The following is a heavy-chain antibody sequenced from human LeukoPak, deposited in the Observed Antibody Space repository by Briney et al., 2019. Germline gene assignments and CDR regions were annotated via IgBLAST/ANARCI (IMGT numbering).Heavy chain of an antibody. Sequence: GASVKVSCKASGYTFTSYGISWVRQAPGQGLEWMGWISAYNGNTNYAQKLQGRVTMTADTSTSTAYMELSSLTSEDTAVYYCARDSGSCSVGWYFDLWGRGTLITVSS. CDR2: ISAYNGNT. D-gene: IGHD1-26*01. J-gene: IGHJ2*01. V-gene: IGHV1-18*01. CDR3: ARDSGSCSVGWYFDL. CDR1: GYTFTSYG.